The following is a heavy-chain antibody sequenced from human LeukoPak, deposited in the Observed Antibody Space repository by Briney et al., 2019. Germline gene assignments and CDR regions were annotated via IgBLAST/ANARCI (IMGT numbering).Heavy chain of an antibody. V-gene: IGHV4-34*01. Sequence: PSETLSLTCAVYGGSFSGYYWSWIRQPPGKGLEWIGEINQSGSTNYNPSLKSRVTISVDTSKNQFSLKLSSVTAADTAVYYCARGFAAAGPNWFDPWGQGTLVTVSS. CDR2: INQSGST. CDR3: ARGFAAAGPNWFDP. CDR1: GGSFSGYY. J-gene: IGHJ5*02. D-gene: IGHD6-13*01.